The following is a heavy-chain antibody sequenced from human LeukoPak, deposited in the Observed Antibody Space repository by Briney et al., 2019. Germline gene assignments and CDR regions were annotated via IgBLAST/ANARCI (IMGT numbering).Heavy chain of an antibody. V-gene: IGHV3-15*01. CDR1: GFTFSNAW. J-gene: IGHJ4*02. D-gene: IGHD6-19*01. CDR3: TLRIAVAGTVDY. Sequence: GGSLRLSCAASGFTFSNAWMSWVRQAPGKGLEWVGRIKSKTDGGTTDYAAPVKGRFTISRDDSKNTLYLQMNSLNTEDTAVYYCTLRIAVAGTVDYGGQGTLVTVSS. CDR2: IKSKTDGGTT.